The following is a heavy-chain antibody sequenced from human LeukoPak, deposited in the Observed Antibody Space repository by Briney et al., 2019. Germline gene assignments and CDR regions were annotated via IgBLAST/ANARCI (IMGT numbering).Heavy chain of an antibody. D-gene: IGHD6-19*01. J-gene: IGHJ4*02. CDR1: GYTFTSYA. V-gene: IGHV7-4-1*02. CDR2: INTNTGNP. CDR3: ARVYSSGSTRYFDY. Sequence: GASVKASCKASGYTFTSYAMNWVRQAPGQGLEWMGWINTNTGNPTYAQGFTGRFVFSLDTSVSTAYLQISSLKAEDTAVYYCARVYSSGSTRYFDYWGQGTLVTVSS.